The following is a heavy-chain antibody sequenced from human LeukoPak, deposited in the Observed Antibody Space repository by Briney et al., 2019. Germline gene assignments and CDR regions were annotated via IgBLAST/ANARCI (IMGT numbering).Heavy chain of an antibody. D-gene: IGHD4-11*01. CDR2: ISYDGGNK. J-gene: IGHJ4*02. CDR3: ARAPQTTVTTVGY. Sequence: PGGSLRLSCAVSGFTFSSYAMHWVRQAPGKGLEWVAVISYDGGNKYYADSVKGRFTISRDTSKNTLFLQMNSPRAEDTAVYFCARAPQTTVTTVGYWAQGPLVPVSS. CDR1: GFTFSSYA. V-gene: IGHV3-30-3*01.